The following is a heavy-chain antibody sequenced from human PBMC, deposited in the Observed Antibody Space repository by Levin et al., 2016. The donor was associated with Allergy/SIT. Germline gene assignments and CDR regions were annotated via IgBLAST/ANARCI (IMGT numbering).Heavy chain of an antibody. CDR3: ARGDCSGGSCYLGDY. CDR2: ISSSSSYI. J-gene: IGHJ4*02. V-gene: IGHV3-21*01. D-gene: IGHD2-15*01. CDR1: GFTFSSYS. Sequence: GESLKISCAASGFTFSSYSMNWVRQAPGKGLEWVSSISSSSSYIYYADSVKGRFTISRDNAKNSLYLQMNSLRAEDTAVYYCARGDCSGGSCYLGDYWGQGTLVTVSS.